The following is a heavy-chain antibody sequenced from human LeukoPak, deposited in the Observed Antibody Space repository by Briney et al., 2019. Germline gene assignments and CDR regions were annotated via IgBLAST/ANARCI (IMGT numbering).Heavy chain of an antibody. V-gene: IGHV3-48*03. CDR2: ISSSGSTI. D-gene: IGHD3-10*02. CDR3: AELGITMIGGV. CDR1: GFAFSTQW. Sequence: GGSLRLSCAASGFAFSTQWMSWVRQAPGKGLEWVSYISSSGSTIYYADSVKGRFTISRDNAKNSLYLQMNSLRAEDTAVYYCAELGITMIGGVWGKGATVTVSS. J-gene: IGHJ6*04.